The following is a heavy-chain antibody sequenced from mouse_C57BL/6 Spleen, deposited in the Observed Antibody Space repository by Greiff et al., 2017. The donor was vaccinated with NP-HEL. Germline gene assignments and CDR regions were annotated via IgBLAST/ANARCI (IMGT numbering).Heavy chain of an antibody. CDR3: ARVYGSRSYAMDY. CDR1: GFTFSSYA. D-gene: IGHD1-1*01. V-gene: IGHV5-4*01. CDR2: ISDGGSYT. J-gene: IGHJ4*01. Sequence: EVQLQESGGGLVKPGGSLKLSCAASGFTFSSYAMSWVRQTPEKRLEWVATISDGGSYTYYPDNVKGRFTISRDNAKNNLYLQMSHLKSEDTAMYYCARVYGSRSYAMDYWGQGTSVTVSS.